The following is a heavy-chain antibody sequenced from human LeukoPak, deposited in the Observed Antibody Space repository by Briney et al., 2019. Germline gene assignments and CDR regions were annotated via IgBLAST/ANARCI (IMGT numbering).Heavy chain of an antibody. CDR2: ISDSSDST. D-gene: IGHD6-13*01. CDR3: AKGAVSRSSWNANDY. CDR1: VFSCRDYA. J-gene: IGHJ4*02. Sequence: GGSLRFSCAASVFSCRDYALSWLRQAPGKGLDWVSVISDSSDSTYYADSVKGRFTITRDNSKKTLHLQMNSLRVEDTDVYSCAKGAVSRSSWNANDYWGQGTHVTVSS. V-gene: IGHV3-23*01.